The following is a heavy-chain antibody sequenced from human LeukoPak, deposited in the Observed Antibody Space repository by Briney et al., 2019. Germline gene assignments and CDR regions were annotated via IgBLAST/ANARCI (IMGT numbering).Heavy chain of an antibody. CDR1: GGSISSSSYY. Sequence: SETLSLTCTVSGGSISSSSYYWGWIRQPPGKGLEWIGSIYYSGSTYYNPSLKSRVTISVDTSKNQFSLKLSSVTAADTAVYYCARQRTRYSSSWYLGKGWALDAFDIWGQGTMVTVSS. CDR3: ARQRTRYSSSWYLGKGWALDAFDI. CDR2: IYYSGST. D-gene: IGHD6-13*01. V-gene: IGHV4-39*01. J-gene: IGHJ3*02.